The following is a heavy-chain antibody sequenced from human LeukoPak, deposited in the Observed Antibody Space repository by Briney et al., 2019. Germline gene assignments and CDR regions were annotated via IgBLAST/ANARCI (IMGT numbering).Heavy chain of an antibody. V-gene: IGHV4-30-2*01. CDR1: GGSISSGGYY. D-gene: IGHD2-2*01. CDR2: ISHSGGT. J-gene: IGHJ5*02. Sequence: SQTLSLTCTVSGGSISSGGYYWSWIRQPPGKGLEWIGYISHSGGTYYNPSLRSRVTISVDRSKNQFSLRLSSVTAADTAVYYCASDLGYCSSTSCRYFDPWGQGTLVTVSS. CDR3: ASDLGYCSSTSCRYFDP.